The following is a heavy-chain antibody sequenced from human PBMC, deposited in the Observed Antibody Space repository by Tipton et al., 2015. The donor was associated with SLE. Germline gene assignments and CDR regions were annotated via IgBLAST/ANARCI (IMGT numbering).Heavy chain of an antibody. Sequence: TLSLTCAVYGGSFSSYYWSWIRQPPGKGLEWIGSIYYSGSTYYNPSLKSRVTISVDTSKNQFSLKLSSVTAADTAVYYCARGVWFGELRGRAFDIWGQGTMVTVSS. CDR2: IYYSGST. CDR1: GGSFSSYY. D-gene: IGHD3-10*01. J-gene: IGHJ3*02. CDR3: ARGVWFGELRGRAFDI. V-gene: IGHV4-34*09.